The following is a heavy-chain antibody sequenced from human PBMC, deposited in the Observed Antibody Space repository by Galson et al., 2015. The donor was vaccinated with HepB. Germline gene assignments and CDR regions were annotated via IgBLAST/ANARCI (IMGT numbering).Heavy chain of an antibody. CDR3: ARTNRGFIVVVPAAPDGYYGMDV. V-gene: IGHV1-2*06. CDR1: GYTFTGYY. CDR2: INPNSGGT. J-gene: IGHJ6*02. D-gene: IGHD2-2*01. Sequence: SVKVSCKASGYTFTGYYMHWGRQAPGQGLEWMGRINPNSGGTNYAQKFQGRVTMTRDTSISTAYMELSRLRSDDTAVYYCARTNRGFIVVVPAAPDGYYGMDVWGQGTTVTVSS.